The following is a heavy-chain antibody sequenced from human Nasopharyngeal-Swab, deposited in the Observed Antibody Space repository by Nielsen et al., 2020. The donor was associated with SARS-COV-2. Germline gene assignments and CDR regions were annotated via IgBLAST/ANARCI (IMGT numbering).Heavy chain of an antibody. CDR2: FDPDIGET. V-gene: IGHV1-24*01. Sequence: ASVKVSCKASGYTFTDLSMHWVRQAPGKGLEWMGGFDPDIGETIYAQKFQGRVTMTEDTSTDTAYMELSSLRSEDTAVYYCATDLMVAARPWGSFDYWGQGTLVTVSS. J-gene: IGHJ4*02. CDR3: ATDLMVAARPWGSFDY. CDR1: GYTFTDLS. D-gene: IGHD6-6*01.